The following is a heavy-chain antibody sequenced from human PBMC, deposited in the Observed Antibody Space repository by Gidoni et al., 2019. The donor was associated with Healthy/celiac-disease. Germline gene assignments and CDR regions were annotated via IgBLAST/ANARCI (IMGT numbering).Heavy chain of an antibody. D-gene: IGHD5-12*01. CDR2: ISYDGSNK. CDR3: AKGLRDGYDYYYYYGMDV. J-gene: IGHJ6*02. Sequence: QVQLVESGGGVVQPGRSLRLSCAASGFTFRSYGMHWVRQAPGKGLEWVAVISYDGSNKYYADSVKGRFTISRDNSKNTLYLQMNSLRAEDTAVYYCAKGLRDGYDYYYYYGMDVWGQGTTVTVSS. CDR1: GFTFRSYG. V-gene: IGHV3-30*18.